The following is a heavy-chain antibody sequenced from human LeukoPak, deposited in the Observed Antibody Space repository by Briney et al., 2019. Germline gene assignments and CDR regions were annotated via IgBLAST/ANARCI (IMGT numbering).Heavy chain of an antibody. Sequence: TASETLSLTCTVSGGSISSSSYYWGWIRQPPGKGLEWIGSIYYSGSTYYNPSVKSRVTISVDTSKNQFSLKLSSVTAADTAVYYCARQLYCTNGVCYSDYYYYYMDVWGKGTTVTVSS. CDR1: GGSISSSSYY. J-gene: IGHJ6*03. CDR2: IYYSGST. D-gene: IGHD2-8*01. V-gene: IGHV4-39*01. CDR3: ARQLYCTNGVCYSDYYYYYMDV.